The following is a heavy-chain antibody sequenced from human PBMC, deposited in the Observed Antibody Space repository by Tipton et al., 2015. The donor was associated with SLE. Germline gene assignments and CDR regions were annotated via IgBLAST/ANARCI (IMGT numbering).Heavy chain of an antibody. V-gene: IGHV3-33*01. D-gene: IGHD2-2*01. J-gene: IGHJ4*02. CDR1: GFTFSSYG. Sequence: SLRLSCAASGFTFSSYGMHWVRQAPGKGLEWVAVIWYDGSNKYHADSVKGRFTISRDNSKNTLYLQMNSLRAEDTAVYYCARTPQESRGYCSSTSCSLDYWGQGTLVTVSS. CDR2: IWYDGSNK. CDR3: ARTPQESRGYCSSTSCSLDY.